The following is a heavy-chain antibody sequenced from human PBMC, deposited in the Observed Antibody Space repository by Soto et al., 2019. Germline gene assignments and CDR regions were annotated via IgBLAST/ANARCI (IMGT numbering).Heavy chain of an antibody. D-gene: IGHD4-17*01. Sequence: QIQVVQSGDEVKQPGASVTVSCKASGYTFTSYGINWVRKAPGHGLEWVGWVSGYNGDTYYAQKFQDRVTMTKDGGTTTAYPKLRSRRSDDSAVYNWGRAKSGEVDAYWGQGTRVSV. CDR1: GYTFTSYG. V-gene: IGHV1-18*01. J-gene: IGHJ4*02. CDR3: GRAKSGEVDAY. CDR2: VSGYNGDT.